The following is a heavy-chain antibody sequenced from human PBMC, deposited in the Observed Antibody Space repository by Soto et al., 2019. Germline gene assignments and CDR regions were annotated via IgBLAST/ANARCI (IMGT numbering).Heavy chain of an antibody. CDR1: GGSFSGYY. D-gene: IGHD5-12*01. J-gene: IGHJ4*02. CDR2: INHSGST. CDR3: AGTSRGYSGYESVNFDY. V-gene: IGHV4-34*01. Sequence: QVQLQQWGAGLLKPSETLSLTCAVYGGSFSGYYWSWIRQPPGKGLEWIGEINHSGSTNYNPSLKSRVTISVDTSKNQFSLKRSSVTAADTAVYYCAGTSRGYSGYESVNFDYWGQGTLVTVSS.